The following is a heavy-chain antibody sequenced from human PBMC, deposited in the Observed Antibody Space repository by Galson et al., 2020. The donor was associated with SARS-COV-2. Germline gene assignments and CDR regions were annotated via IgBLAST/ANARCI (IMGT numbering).Heavy chain of an antibody. D-gene: IGHD5-12*01. J-gene: IGHJ4*02. CDR1: GFTFSSYG. CDR3: ARDGLGPIYYFDY. V-gene: IGHV3-33*01. CDR2: IWYDGSNK. Sequence: TGGSLRLSCAASGFTFSSYGMHWVRQAPGKGLEWVAVIWYDGSNKYYADSVKGRFTISRDNSKNTLYLQMNSLRAEDTAVYYCARDGLGPIYYFDYWGQGTLVTVSS.